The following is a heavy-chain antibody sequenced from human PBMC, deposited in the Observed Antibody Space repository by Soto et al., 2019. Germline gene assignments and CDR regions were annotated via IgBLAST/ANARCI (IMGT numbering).Heavy chain of an antibody. V-gene: IGHV3-15*01. Sequence: GGSLRLSCAASGFTFSNAWMSWVRQAPGKGLEWVGRIKSKTDGGTTDYAAPVKGRFTISRDDSKNTLYLQMNSLKTEDTAVYYCTTDYDFRGLEWFDHWGQGTLVTVSS. CDR3: TTDYDFRGLEWFDH. CDR1: GFTFSNAW. D-gene: IGHD3-10*02. CDR2: IKSKTDGGTT. J-gene: IGHJ5*02.